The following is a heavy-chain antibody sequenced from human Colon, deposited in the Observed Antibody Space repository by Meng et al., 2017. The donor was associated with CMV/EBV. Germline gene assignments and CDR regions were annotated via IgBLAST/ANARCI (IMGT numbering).Heavy chain of an antibody. CDR1: GESISGNY. CDR2: IYDSRTT. J-gene: IGHJ6*02. Sequence: GSLRLSCTVSGESISGNYWTWIRQSPGTGLEWIGYIYDSRTTNYSPSLKSRVTMSLDTSKNQFSLKLSSVTAADSAVYYCARDRPYSYYYFGLDVWGPGTTVTVSS. CDR3: ARDRPYSYYYFGLDV. V-gene: IGHV4-59*01.